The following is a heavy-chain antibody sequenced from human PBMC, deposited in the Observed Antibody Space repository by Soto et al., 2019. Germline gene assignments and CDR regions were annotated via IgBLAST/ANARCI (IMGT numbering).Heavy chain of an antibody. D-gene: IGHD2-2*01. CDR1: GGTVSSYA. V-gene: IGHV1-69*01. CDR2: IIPISGTA. CDR3: ARSQGSSTSLEIYYYYYYGMDV. J-gene: IGHJ6*02. Sequence: QVQLVQSGAEVKKPGSSVKVSCKASGGTVSSYAISWVRQAPGQGLEWMGGIIPISGTANYAQKFQGRVTIPADESTSTAYRELSSLRSEDTAVYYCARSQGSSTSLEIYYYYYYGMDVWGQGTTVTVSS.